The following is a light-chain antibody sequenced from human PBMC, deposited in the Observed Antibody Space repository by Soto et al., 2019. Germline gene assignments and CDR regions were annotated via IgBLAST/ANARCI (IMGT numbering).Light chain of an antibody. CDR1: SSDVGGYNY. V-gene: IGLV2-14*01. CDR2: EVS. Sequence: QSVLTQPASVSGSPGQSITISCTGTSSDVGGYNYVSWFQHHPGKAPKLIIYEVSYRPSGVSNRFSGSKSGNTASLTISGLQAEDEADYYCSSYTSSSTVVFGGGTKLTVL. CDR3: SSYTSSSTVV. J-gene: IGLJ2*01.